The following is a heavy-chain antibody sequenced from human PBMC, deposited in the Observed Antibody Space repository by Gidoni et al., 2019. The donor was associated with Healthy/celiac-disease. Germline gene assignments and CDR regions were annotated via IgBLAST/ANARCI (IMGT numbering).Heavy chain of an antibody. Sequence: QVQLVESGGGVVQPGRSLRLSCAASGFTFSSYAMHWVRQAPGKGLEWVAVISYDGSNKYYADSVKGRFTISRDNSKNTLYLQMNSLRAEDTAVYYCARSSSAWFGEFPLDYWGQGTLVTVSS. CDR2: ISYDGSNK. D-gene: IGHD3-10*01. CDR1: GFTFSSYA. J-gene: IGHJ4*02. CDR3: ARSSSAWFGEFPLDY. V-gene: IGHV3-30*01.